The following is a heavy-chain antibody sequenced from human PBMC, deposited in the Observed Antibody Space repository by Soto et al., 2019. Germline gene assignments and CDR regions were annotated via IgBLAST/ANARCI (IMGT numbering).Heavy chain of an antibody. CDR2: VYYTGST. V-gene: IGHV4-59*01. CDR1: GGSISGSY. D-gene: IGHD6-19*01. CDR3: ARSVAVPGAHIDY. Sequence: SETLSLTCSVSGGSISGSYWSWIRQSPGKGLEWLGYVYYTGSTNYSPSLRSRVSISVDTSKNEFSLRLSSVTAADTAVYFCARSVAVPGAHIDYWGQGTHVTVSS. J-gene: IGHJ4*02.